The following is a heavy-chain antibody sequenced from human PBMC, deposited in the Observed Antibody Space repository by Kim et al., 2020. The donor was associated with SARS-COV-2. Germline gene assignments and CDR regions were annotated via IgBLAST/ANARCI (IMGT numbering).Heavy chain of an antibody. J-gene: IGHJ4*01. CDR3: XXXAGDFWSGFNYXXDY. CDR2: FSHDGSSR. D-gene: IGHD3-3*01. CDR1: SGFTASGFTFSNHG. V-gene: IGHV3-30*03. Sequence: GGSLRLSCAASGFTASGFTFSNHGMHWVRQAPGKGLEWVAIFSHDGSSRYYAXSGKGPXTISRDNSENIIXLEXNXLREEDPAXXXXXXXAGDFWSGFNYXXDYWGXXXLVTVS.